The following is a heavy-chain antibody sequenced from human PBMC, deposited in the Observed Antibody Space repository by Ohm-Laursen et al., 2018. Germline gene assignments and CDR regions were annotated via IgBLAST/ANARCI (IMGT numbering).Heavy chain of an antibody. Sequence: ASVKVSCKASGYSFSTYAINWVRQAPGQGLEWMGIINPSGGSTSYAQKFQGRVTMTRDTSTSTVYMELSSLRSEDTAVYYCARVISSPLTGMDVWGQGTTVTVSS. J-gene: IGHJ6*02. CDR3: ARVISSPLTGMDV. CDR2: INPSGGST. D-gene: IGHD3-3*02. CDR1: GYSFSTYA. V-gene: IGHV1-46*01.